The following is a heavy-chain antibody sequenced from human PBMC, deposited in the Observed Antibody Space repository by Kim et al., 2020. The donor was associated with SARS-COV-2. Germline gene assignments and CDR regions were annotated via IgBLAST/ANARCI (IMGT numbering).Heavy chain of an antibody. V-gene: IGHV1-18*01. Sequence: NYAQKLQGRVTMTTDTSTSTAYMELRSLRSDDTAVYYCARDGEALEAFDIWGQGTMVTVSS. CDR3: ARDGEALEAFDI. J-gene: IGHJ3*02.